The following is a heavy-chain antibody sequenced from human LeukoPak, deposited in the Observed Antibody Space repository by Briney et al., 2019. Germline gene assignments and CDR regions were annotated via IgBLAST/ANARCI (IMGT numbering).Heavy chain of an antibody. Sequence: PGVSLRLSCAASGFTFSSYWMHWVRQAPGKGLVCVSRINSDGSSTSYADSVKGRFTISRDNAKNTLYLQMNSLRAEDTAVYYCARYNIAVAGFDYWGQGTLVTVAS. CDR1: GFTFSSYW. CDR3: ARYNIAVAGFDY. D-gene: IGHD6-19*01. J-gene: IGHJ4*02. CDR2: INSDGSST. V-gene: IGHV3-74*01.